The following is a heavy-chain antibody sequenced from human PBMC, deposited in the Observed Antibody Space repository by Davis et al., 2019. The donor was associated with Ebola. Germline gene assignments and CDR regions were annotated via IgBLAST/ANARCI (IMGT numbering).Heavy chain of an antibody. J-gene: IGHJ6*02. CDR1: GYTFTGYH. Sequence: AASVKVSCKASGYTFTGYHSHWVRQAPGQGLPWMGWINPKSGVTEYAQKFQGRVTMTRDTSINTAYMELSGLTSDDTAVYYCARGSVAGTWHYGMAVWGQGTTVTVSS. V-gene: IGHV1-2*02. CDR3: ARGSVAGTWHYGMAV. CDR2: INPKSGVT. D-gene: IGHD6-19*01.